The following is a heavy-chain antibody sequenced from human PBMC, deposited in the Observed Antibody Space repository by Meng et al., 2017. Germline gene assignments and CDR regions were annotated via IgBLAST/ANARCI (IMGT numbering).Heavy chain of an antibody. D-gene: IGHD4-23*01. V-gene: IGHV1-69*06. CDR2: IIPIFGTA. CDR3: ARGVGYGGNSLYFDY. Sequence: VMWVRPGAEVRRPGASGKVSCKASGGTFSSYAISWVRQAPGQGLEWMGGIIPIFGTANYAQKFQGRVTITADKSTSTAYMELSSLRSEDTAVYYCARGVGYGGNSLYFDYWGQGTLVTVSS. CDR1: GGTFSSYA. J-gene: IGHJ4*02.